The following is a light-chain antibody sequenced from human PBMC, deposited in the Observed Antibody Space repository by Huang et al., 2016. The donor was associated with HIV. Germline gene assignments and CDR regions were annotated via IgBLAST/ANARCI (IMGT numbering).Light chain of an antibody. CDR2: KAS. J-gene: IGKJ1*01. CDR1: QSINNW. V-gene: IGKV1-5*03. Sequence: DIQMTQSPSTLSASIGDRVTITCRASQSINNWLAWYQQKPGKAPKVLIYKASILESGVPSRCSGSGSGTEFTLTISSLQSDDFATYYCQQYNRFWTFGQGTKVEIK. CDR3: QQYNRFWT.